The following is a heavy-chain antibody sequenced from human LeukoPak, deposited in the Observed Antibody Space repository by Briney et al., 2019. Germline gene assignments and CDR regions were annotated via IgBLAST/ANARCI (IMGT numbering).Heavy chain of an antibody. CDR3: AREYYGAYTYRYFDL. J-gene: IGHJ2*01. D-gene: IGHD4-17*01. Sequence: SETLSLTCTVSGGSISSGGYSWSWIRQPPGKGLEWIGNICHTESTYYNPSLKSRVTMSIDRSKNQFSLQLNSVTAADTAVYYCAREYYGAYTYRYFDLWGRGTLVTVSS. CDR2: ICHTEST. CDR1: GGSISSGGYS. V-gene: IGHV4-30-2*01.